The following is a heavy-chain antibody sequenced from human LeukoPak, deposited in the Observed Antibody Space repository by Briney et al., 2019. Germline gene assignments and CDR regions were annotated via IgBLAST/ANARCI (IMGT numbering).Heavy chain of an antibody. Sequence: ASLKVSCKTSGYTFTNYDISWVRQTPGQGLEWMGWISAYNGNTNYAQKFQGRVTITTDISTSTAYMELRSLRSDDTAVYYCARVGYTYGHRNAFDIWGQGTTVTVSS. J-gene: IGHJ3*02. CDR3: ARVGYTYGHRNAFDI. V-gene: IGHV1-18*01. CDR2: ISAYNGNT. D-gene: IGHD3-10*01. CDR1: GYTFTNYD.